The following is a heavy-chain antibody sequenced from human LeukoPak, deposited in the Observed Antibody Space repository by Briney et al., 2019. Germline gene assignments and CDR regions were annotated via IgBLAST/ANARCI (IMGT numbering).Heavy chain of an antibody. J-gene: IGHJ5*02. Sequence: GGSLRLSCAASGVTFSSYSMNWVRQAPGKGLEWVSYISSSSSTIYYADSVKGRFTVSRDNAKNSLYLQMNSLRAEDTAIYYCAKHSEQWLARGDWFDPWGQGTLVTVSS. CDR3: AKHSEQWLARGDWFDP. D-gene: IGHD6-19*01. V-gene: IGHV3-48*04. CDR2: ISSSSSTI. CDR1: GVTFSSYS.